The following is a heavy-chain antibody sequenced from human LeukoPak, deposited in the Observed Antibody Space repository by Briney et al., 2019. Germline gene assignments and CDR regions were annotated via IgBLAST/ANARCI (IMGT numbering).Heavy chain of an antibody. CDR2: IHYSGPN. D-gene: IGHD4-17*01. CDR3: ARYGMTSATAWGFDY. Sequence: SETLSLTCTVSGGSISGYYWSWVRQPPGKGLEWIGYIHYSGPNNYNPSLKSRVTISVDTSKKQFSLKLSSVTAADTAVYYCARYGMTSATAWGFDYWGQGTLVTVSS. J-gene: IGHJ4*02. CDR1: GGSISGYY. V-gene: IGHV4-59*01.